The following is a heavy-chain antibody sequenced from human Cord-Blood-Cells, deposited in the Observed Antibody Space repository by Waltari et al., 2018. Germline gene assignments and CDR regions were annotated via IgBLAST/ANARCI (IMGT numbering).Heavy chain of an antibody. V-gene: IGHV4-39*01. J-gene: IGHJ4*02. CDR3: ARHRRLGEVDY. CDR1: GGSISSSSYY. Sequence: QLQLQESGPGLVKPSETLSLTCTVSGGSISSSSYYWGWIRQPPGKGLVWIGSIYYSGSTYYNPSLKSRVTISVDTSKNQFSLKLSSVTAADTAVYYCARHRRLGEVDYWGQGTLVTVSS. D-gene: IGHD3-10*01. CDR2: IYYSGST.